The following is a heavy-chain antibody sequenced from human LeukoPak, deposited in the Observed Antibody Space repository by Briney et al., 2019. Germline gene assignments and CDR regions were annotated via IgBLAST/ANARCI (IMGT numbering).Heavy chain of an antibody. D-gene: IGHD3-22*01. V-gene: IGHV1-2*02. Sequence: VASVKVSCKASGYTFTGYYMHWVRQAPGQGLEWMGWINPNSGGTNYAQKFQGRVTMTRDTSISTAYMELSRLRSDDTAVYYCARDLPRETLITMIVVVKVGDFDYGGQGTLVTVSS. J-gene: IGHJ4*02. CDR2: INPNSGGT. CDR1: GYTFTGYY. CDR3: ARDLPRETLITMIVVVKVGDFDY.